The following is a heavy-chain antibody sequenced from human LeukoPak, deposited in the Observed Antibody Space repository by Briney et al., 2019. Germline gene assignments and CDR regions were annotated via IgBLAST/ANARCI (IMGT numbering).Heavy chain of an antibody. D-gene: IGHD4-11*01. CDR2: ISSGGDIM. V-gene: IGHV3-11*01. Sequence: GGSLRLSCAASGLRFSDYYVSWIRQAPGKGLQWVSYISSGGDIMHYADSVKGRFTSSRDNAKNSGYLEMNSLGAEDTAVYYCARSWASNYGDYWGQGTLVTVSS. CDR1: GLRFSDYY. J-gene: IGHJ4*02. CDR3: ARSWASNYGDY.